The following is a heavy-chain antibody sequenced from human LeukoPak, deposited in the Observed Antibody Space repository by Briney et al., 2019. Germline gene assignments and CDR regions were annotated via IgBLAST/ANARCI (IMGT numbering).Heavy chain of an antibody. CDR1: GGSISSYY. CDR2: IYTSGST. CDR3: ARDYGDYERNDAFDI. V-gene: IGHV4-4*07. D-gene: IGHD4-17*01. J-gene: IGHJ3*02. Sequence: SETLSLTCTVSGGSISSYYWSWIRQPAGKGLEWIGRIYTSGSTNYNPSLKSRVTMSVDTSKNQFSLKLSSVTAADTAVYYCARDYGDYERNDAFDIWGQGTMVTVSS.